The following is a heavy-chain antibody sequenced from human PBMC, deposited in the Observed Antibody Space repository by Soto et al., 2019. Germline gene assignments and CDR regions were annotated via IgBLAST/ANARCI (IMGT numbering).Heavy chain of an antibody. Sequence: PSETLSLTCSVSGGSVSSGAYYWSWIRQPPEKGLEWIGYIYYSGSTNYNPSLKSRVTISVDTSKKQFSLKVTSVTAADTAVYYCAALGSAFRAVDYWGQGTLVTVSS. V-gene: IGHV4-61*08. CDR2: IYYSGST. D-gene: IGHD3-10*01. J-gene: IGHJ4*02. CDR3: AALGSAFRAVDY. CDR1: GGSVSSGAYY.